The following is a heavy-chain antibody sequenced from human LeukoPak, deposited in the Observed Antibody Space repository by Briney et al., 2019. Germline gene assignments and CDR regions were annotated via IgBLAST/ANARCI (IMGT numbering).Heavy chain of an antibody. CDR2: ISGSGGST. D-gene: IGHD6-19*01. CDR3: AKPLDSSSGWYGPDY. CDR1: GFTFSSYG. Sequence: GGSLRLSCAASGFTFSSYGMSWVRQAPGKGLEWVSSISGSGGSTYYAESVEGRFTISRDNTKNTLYLQMDSLRVEDTALYYCAKPLDSSSGWYGPDYWGQGTLVTVSS. V-gene: IGHV3-23*01. J-gene: IGHJ4*02.